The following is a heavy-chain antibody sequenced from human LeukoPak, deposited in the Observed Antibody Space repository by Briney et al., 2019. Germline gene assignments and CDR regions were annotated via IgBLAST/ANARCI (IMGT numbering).Heavy chain of an antibody. V-gene: IGHV3-23*01. CDR3: AKDQKYYDSSGYT. CDR1: GFTFSSYA. J-gene: IGHJ5*02. Sequence: GVALRLSCAASGFTFSSYAMSWVRQAPGKGLEWVSAISGSGGSTYYADSVKGRFTISRDNSKNTLYLQMNSLSAEDTAVYYCAKDQKYYDSSGYTWGQGTLVTVSS. CDR2: ISGSGGST. D-gene: IGHD3-22*01.